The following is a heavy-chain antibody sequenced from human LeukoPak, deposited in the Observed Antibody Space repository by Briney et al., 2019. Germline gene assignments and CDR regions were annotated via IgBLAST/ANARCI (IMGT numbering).Heavy chain of an antibody. D-gene: IGHD1-14*01. V-gene: IGHV3-53*01. CDR2: IYSGGST. CDR3: ARVSDHAFPD. CDR1: GFTVGSNT. J-gene: IGHJ4*02. Sequence: GGSLRLSCAASGFTVGSNTMSWVRQAPGKGLEWVSIIYSGGSTSYADSVKGRFTISRDNAKNSLYLQMNSLRAEDTAVYYCARVSDHAFPDWGQGTLVTVSS.